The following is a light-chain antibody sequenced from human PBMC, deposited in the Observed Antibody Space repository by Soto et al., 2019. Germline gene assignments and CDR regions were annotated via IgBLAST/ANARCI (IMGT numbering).Light chain of an antibody. CDR3: SSYTSSSPYV. J-gene: IGLJ1*01. Sequence: ALTQPASVSGSPGQSITISCTGTSSDVGGYNYVSWYQQHPGKAPKLMIYDVSNRPSGVSNRFSGSKSGNTASLTISGLRAEDEADYYCSSYTSSSPYVFGTGTKVTVL. CDR2: DVS. CDR1: SSDVGGYNY. V-gene: IGLV2-14*01.